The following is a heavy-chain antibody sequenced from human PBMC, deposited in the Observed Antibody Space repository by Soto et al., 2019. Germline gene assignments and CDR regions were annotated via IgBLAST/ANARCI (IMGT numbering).Heavy chain of an antibody. J-gene: IGHJ4*02. Sequence: ASVKVSCKASGCTFSSYAISWVRQAPGQGLEWMGGIIPIFGTANYAQKFQGRVTITADESTSTAYMELSSLRSEDTAVYYCARGDYYDSSGYSFDYWGQGTLVTVSS. CDR1: GCTFSSYA. CDR2: IIPIFGTA. CDR3: ARGDYYDSSGYSFDY. D-gene: IGHD3-22*01. V-gene: IGHV1-69*13.